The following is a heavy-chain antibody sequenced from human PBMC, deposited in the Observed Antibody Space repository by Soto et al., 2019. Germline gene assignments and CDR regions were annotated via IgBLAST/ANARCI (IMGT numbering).Heavy chain of an antibody. D-gene: IGHD3-9*01. CDR2: IHCRVDT. J-gene: IGHJ5*02. V-gene: IGHV4-39*01. CDR1: GASISTNHPN. CDR3: AILPTGYPYWFDP. Sequence: QVQLQGSGPGLVRPSETLSLTCTVSGASISTNHPNWAWVRQPPGTGLEWMGNIHCRVDTYFNPSVGSPLSMSVDTSKTPFSLTLTSVPAAVTAVYYYAILPTGYPYWFDPGGQGTVVSVSS.